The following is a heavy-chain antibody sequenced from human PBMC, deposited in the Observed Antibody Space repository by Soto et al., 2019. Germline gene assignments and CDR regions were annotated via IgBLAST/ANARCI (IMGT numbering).Heavy chain of an antibody. CDR1: GGSFSGYH. CDR3: ARGRGRSSGWGSYHYYGLDV. Sequence: QVQLQQWGAGLLKPSETLSLTCAVYGGSFSGYHWSWIRQPPGKGLEWIGEINHTGSTGYKSSLKSRVTISVDTSKNQFSLKLNSVTAADTAVYYCARGRGRSSGWGSYHYYGLDVWGQGTTVSVSS. CDR2: INHTGST. D-gene: IGHD6-19*01. J-gene: IGHJ6*02. V-gene: IGHV4-34*01.